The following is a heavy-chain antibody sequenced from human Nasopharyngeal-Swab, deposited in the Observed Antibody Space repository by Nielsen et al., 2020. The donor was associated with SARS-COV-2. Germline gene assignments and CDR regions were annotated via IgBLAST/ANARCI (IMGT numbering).Heavy chain of an antibody. V-gene: IGHV3-23*03. Sequence: GESLKISCAASGFTFSSYATSWVRQAPGKGLEWVSVIYSGGSSTYYADSVKGRFTISRDNSKNTLYLQMNSLRAEDTAVYYCAKGEWLPSYYFDYWGQGTLVTVSS. CDR2: IYSGGSST. CDR1: GFTFSSYA. CDR3: AKGEWLPSYYFDY. J-gene: IGHJ4*02. D-gene: IGHD6-19*01.